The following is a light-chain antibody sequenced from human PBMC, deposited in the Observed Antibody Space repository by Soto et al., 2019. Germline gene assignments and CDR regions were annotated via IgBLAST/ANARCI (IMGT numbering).Light chain of an antibody. CDR1: QSIGKW. Sequence: DIQMTQSPSTLSASVGDRVTITCRASQSIGKWMAWYQQKPGKAPKLLIYDASSLESGVPSRINGSGSGTEFTLTITSLQPDDSATYYCQQYNAYSSTFGHGTTVDIK. J-gene: IGKJ1*01. CDR2: DAS. CDR3: QQYNAYSST. V-gene: IGKV1-5*01.